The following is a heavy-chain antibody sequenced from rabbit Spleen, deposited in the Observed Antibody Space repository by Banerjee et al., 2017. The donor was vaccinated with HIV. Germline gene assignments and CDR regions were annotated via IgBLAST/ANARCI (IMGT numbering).Heavy chain of an antibody. D-gene: IGHD4-1*01. CDR3: ARETSGGWGVLLYYFNL. Sequence: QEQLEESGGDLVKPEGSLTLTCTASGFSFSSRYYMCWVRQAPGKGLEWIACIASGSSGDTYYANWAKGRFTISKTSSTTVTLQMTSLTAADTATYFCARETSGGWGVLLYYFNLWGQGPLVTVS. CDR1: GFSFSSRYY. J-gene: IGHJ4*01. V-gene: IGHV1S45*01. CDR2: IASGSSGDT.